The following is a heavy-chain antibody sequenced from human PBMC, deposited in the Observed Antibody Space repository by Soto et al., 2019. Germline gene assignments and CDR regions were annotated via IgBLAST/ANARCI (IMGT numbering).Heavy chain of an antibody. D-gene: IGHD3-10*01. CDR1: GFTFSTTW. J-gene: IGHJ6*02. Sequence: GGSLRLSCVVSGFTFSTTWMHWVRQAPGKGLVWVSRIDADDSSATYADSMKGRFTISRDNSKNTLYLQMNSLRPEDTAVYYCARDYYYSVDVWGQGTSVTVSS. CDR3: ARDYYYSVDV. V-gene: IGHV3-74*03. CDR2: IDADDSSA.